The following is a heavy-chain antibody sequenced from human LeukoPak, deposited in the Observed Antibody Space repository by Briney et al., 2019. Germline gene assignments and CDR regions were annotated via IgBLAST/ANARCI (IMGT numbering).Heavy chain of an antibody. CDR2: ISISSTYI. CDR1: GFTFSRHS. CDR3: ARYPDSSSWYYFDL. V-gene: IGHV3-21*01. Sequence: GGSLRLSCAASGFTFSRHSMNWVRQAPGKGLEWVSSISISSTYIYYADSVKGRFTVSRDSAKNSLYLQMNSLRAEDTAVYYCARYPDSSSWYYFDLWGQGTLVTVSS. D-gene: IGHD6-13*01. J-gene: IGHJ4*02.